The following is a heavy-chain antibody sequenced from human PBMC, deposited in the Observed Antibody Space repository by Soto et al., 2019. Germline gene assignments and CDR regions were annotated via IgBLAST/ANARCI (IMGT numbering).Heavy chain of an antibody. D-gene: IGHD2-8*01. CDR1: GYTFTSYD. CDR2: MNPNSGNT. Sequence: ASVKVSCKASGYTFTSYDINWVRQATGQGLEWMGWMNPNSGNTGYAQKFQGRVTMTRNTSISTAYMELSSLRSEDTAVYYCARGHEKGMADIVLHQFLSYMAVWGKGTTVTVSS. J-gene: IGHJ6*03. CDR3: ARGHEKGMADIVLHQFLSYMAV. V-gene: IGHV1-8*01.